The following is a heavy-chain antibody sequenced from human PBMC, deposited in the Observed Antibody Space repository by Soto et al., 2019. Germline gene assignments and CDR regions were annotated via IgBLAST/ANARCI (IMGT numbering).Heavy chain of an antibody. D-gene: IGHD4-4*01. CDR3: ANLALDYIPVNKNYYYYGMDV. CDR2: ISGSGGST. J-gene: IGHJ6*02. CDR1: GFTFSSYA. Sequence: GGSLRLSCAASGFTFSSYAMSWVRQAPGKGLEWVSAISGSGGSTYYADSVKGRFTISRDNSKNTLYLQMNSLRAEDTAVYYCANLALDYIPVNKNYYYYGMDVWGQGTTVTVSS. V-gene: IGHV3-23*01.